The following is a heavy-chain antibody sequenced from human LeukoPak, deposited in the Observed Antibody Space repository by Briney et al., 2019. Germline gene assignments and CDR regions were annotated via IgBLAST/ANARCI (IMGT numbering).Heavy chain of an antibody. V-gene: IGHV3-7*04. D-gene: IGHD6-13*01. J-gene: IGHJ4*02. CDR1: GFTFSRYR. CDR2: INEVGTEK. Sequence: GGSLRLSCAASGFTFSRYRMNWVRQAPGKGLEWVANINEVGTEKHYVDSVEGRFTTSRDNAENSLFLQMNSLRVEDAAVYYCARGLRTAAGLAYWGQGTLVTVSS. CDR3: ARGLRTAAGLAY.